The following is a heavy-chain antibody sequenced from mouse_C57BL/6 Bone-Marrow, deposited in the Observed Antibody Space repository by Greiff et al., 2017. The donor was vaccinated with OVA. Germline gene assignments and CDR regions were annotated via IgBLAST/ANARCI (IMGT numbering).Heavy chain of an antibody. CDR2: IDPSDSYT. CDR3: ARGDYYSNYGYAMDY. Sequence: QVQLKQPGAELVMPGASVKLSCKASGYTFTSYWMHWVKQRPGQGLEWIGEIDPSDSYTNYNQKFKGKSTLTVDKSSSTAYMQLSSLTSEDSAVYDCARGDYYSNYGYAMDYWGQGTSVTVSS. V-gene: IGHV1-69*01. J-gene: IGHJ4*01. CDR1: GYTFTSYW. D-gene: IGHD2-5*01.